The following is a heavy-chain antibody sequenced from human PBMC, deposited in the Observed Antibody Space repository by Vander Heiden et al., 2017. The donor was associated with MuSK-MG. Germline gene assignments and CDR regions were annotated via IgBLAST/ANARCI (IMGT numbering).Heavy chain of an antibody. Sequence: EVQLVASGGGLVKPGGSLRLSCAASGFTFSSYSMNWVRQAPGKGLEWVSSISSSSSYIYYTDSVKGRFTISRDNAKNSLYLQMNSLRAEDTAVYYCARDNGDSPYYFDYWGQGTLVTVSS. CDR1: GFTFSSYS. V-gene: IGHV3-21*01. J-gene: IGHJ4*02. CDR3: ARDNGDSPYYFDY. CDR2: ISSSSSYI. D-gene: IGHD4-17*01.